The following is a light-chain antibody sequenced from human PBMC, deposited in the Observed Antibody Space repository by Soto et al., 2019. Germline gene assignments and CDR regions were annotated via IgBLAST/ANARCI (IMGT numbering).Light chain of an antibody. Sequence: SYELTQPPSVSVSPGQTASITCSGDKLGDKYACWYQQKPRQSPVLVIYQDSKRPSGIPERFSGSNSGNTATLTISGHQAMDEADYYCQAWDSSYWVFGGGTKLTVL. J-gene: IGLJ2*01. CDR1: KLGDKY. CDR3: QAWDSSYWV. V-gene: IGLV3-1*01. CDR2: QDS.